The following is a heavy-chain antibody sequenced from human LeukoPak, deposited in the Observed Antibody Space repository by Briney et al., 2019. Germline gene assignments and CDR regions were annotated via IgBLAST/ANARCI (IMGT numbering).Heavy chain of an antibody. J-gene: IGHJ3*02. D-gene: IGHD3-10*01. CDR1: GYTFTGYY. CDR2: INPNSGGT. Sequence: ASVKVSCKASGYTFTGYYMHWVRQAAGQGLEWMGWINPNSGGTNYAQKFQGRVTMTRDTSISTAYMELSRLRSDDTAVYYCARPGGSKKAFDIWGQGTMVTVSS. V-gene: IGHV1-2*02. CDR3: ARPGGSKKAFDI.